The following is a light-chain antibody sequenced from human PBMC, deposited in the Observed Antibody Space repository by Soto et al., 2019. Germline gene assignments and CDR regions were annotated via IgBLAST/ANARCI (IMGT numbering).Light chain of an antibody. V-gene: IGLV2-14*01. Sequence: QSALTQPASVSGSPGQSITISCTGTSSDVGGYNYVSWYQQYPGKAPKLMICDVSNRPSGVSNRFSGSKSGNTASLTISGLQAEDEADYYSSSYTSSSARLYVFGTGTKVTVL. J-gene: IGLJ1*01. CDR2: DVS. CDR1: SSDVGGYNY. CDR3: SSYTSSSARLYV.